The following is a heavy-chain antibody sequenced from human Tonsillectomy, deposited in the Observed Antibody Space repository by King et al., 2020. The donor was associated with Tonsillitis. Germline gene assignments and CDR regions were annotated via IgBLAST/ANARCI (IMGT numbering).Heavy chain of an antibody. CDR3: ARNDFWGAKGLDH. CDR1: GGSFSGYY. J-gene: IGHJ4*02. V-gene: IGHV4-34*01. Sequence: QVQLQQWGAGLLKPSETLSLTCAVYGGSFSGYYWSWIRQPPGKGLEWIGEITHSGSTNYNPSLKSRVTISIDTSNNQFSLNLTSVTAADTSVYYCARNDFWGAKGLDHWGQGTLVTVSS. CDR2: ITHSGST. D-gene: IGHD3-3*01.